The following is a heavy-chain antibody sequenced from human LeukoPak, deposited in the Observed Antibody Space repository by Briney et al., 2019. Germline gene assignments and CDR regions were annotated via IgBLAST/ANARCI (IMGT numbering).Heavy chain of an antibody. Sequence: SETLSLTCAVYGGSFSGYYWSWIRQPPGKGLEWIGEINHSGSTNYNPSLKSRVTISVDTSKNQFSLKLSSVTAADTAVYYCARLGAYYYDSSGYYFDYWGQGTLVTVSS. CDR1: GGSFSGYY. J-gene: IGHJ4*02. CDR2: INHSGST. V-gene: IGHV4-34*01. CDR3: ARLGAYYYDSSGYYFDY. D-gene: IGHD3-22*01.